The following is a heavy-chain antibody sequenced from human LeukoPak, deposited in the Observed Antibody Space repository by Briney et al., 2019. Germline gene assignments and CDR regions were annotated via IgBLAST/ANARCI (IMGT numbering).Heavy chain of an antibody. J-gene: IGHJ4*02. Sequence: GASVKVSCKVSGYTLTELSMHWVRQAPGKGLEWMGGFDPEDGETIYAQKFQGRVTMTEDTSTDTAYMELSSLRSEDTAVYYCATRQRITIFGVVIPDYWGQGTLVTVSS. CDR2: FDPEDGET. CDR3: ATRQRITIFGVVIPDY. V-gene: IGHV1-24*01. D-gene: IGHD3-3*01. CDR1: GYTLTELS.